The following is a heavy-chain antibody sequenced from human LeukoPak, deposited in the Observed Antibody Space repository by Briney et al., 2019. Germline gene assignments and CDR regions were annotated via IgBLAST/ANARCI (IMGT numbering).Heavy chain of an antibody. CDR2: INHSGST. CDR1: GGSFSGYY. V-gene: IGHV4-34*01. D-gene: IGHD5-18*01. CDR3: ARVRRVTGSIFDY. J-gene: IGHJ4*02. Sequence: SETLSLTCAVYGGSFSGYYWSWIRQPPGKGLEWIGEINHSGSTNYNPSLKSRVTISVDTSKNQFSLKLSSVTAADTAVYYCARVRRVTGSIFDYWGQGTLVTVSP.